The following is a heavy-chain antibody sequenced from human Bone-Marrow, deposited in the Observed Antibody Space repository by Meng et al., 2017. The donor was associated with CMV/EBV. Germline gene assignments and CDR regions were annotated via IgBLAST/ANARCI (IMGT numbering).Heavy chain of an antibody. D-gene: IGHD4-11*01. J-gene: IGHJ6*02. V-gene: IGHV3-49*04. Sequence: GGSLRLSCKTSGFNFGEYVMNWVRQAPGKGLEWVSFIRSKAYGGTTKYAASVKGRFTMSRDDSKSIAYLQMSSLKTEDTAVYYCTAVTTAGDVWGRGTMVTVSS. CDR3: TAVTTAGDV. CDR2: IRSKAYGGTT. CDR1: GFNFGEYV.